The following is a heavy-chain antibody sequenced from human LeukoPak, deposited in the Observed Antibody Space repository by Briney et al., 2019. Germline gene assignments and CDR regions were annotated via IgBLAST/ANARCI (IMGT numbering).Heavy chain of an antibody. CDR3: VVVVVPAAVWHFDF. Sequence: PGTSLRLPCAASGFTFSDHGLHWVRQAPGKGLEWVAIVWPDGNKKLYADSVKGRFIISKDNPKNTVYLQMNSLRVEDTALYYSVVVVVPAAVWHFDFWGSGTLVTVSS. J-gene: IGHJ2*01. CDR2: VWPDGNKK. V-gene: IGHV3-33*01. CDR1: GFTFSDHG. D-gene: IGHD2-2*01.